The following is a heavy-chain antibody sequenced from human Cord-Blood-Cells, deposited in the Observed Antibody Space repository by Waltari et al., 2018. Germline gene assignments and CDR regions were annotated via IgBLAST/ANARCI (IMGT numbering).Heavy chain of an antibody. J-gene: IGHJ4*02. CDR3: ARDPGNWEYYFDY. CDR2: INPNSGGT. D-gene: IGHD7-27*01. CDR1: GYTFTGYY. Sequence: QVQLVQSGAEVKKPGASVKVSCKASGYTFTGYYMHWVRQAPGQGLEWMGWINPNSGGTNNEQKFQGRVTMTRDTSISTAYMELSRLRSDDTAVYYCARDPGNWEYYFDYWGQGTLVTVSS. V-gene: IGHV1-2*02.